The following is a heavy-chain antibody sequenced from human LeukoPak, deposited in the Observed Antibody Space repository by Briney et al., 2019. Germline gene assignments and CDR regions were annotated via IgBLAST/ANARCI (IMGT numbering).Heavy chain of an antibody. CDR3: ARAPYDILTGTNWFDP. J-gene: IGHJ5*02. CDR2: INPNSGGT. CDR1: GYTFTGYY. V-gene: IGHV1-2*02. D-gene: IGHD3-9*01. Sequence: ASAKVSCKASGYTFTGYYMHWVRQAPGQGLGWMGWINPNSGGTNYAQKFQGRVTMTRDTSISTAYMELSRLRSDDTAVYYCARAPYDILTGTNWFDPWGQGTLVTVSS.